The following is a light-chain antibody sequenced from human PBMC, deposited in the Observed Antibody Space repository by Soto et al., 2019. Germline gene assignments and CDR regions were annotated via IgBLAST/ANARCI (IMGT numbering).Light chain of an antibody. J-gene: IGKJ3*01. Sequence: DIHMTQSPSTLSASVGDSVTITCRASERISGWLAWYQQKPGKAPKLLIYDASSLQSGVPTRFSGGGSGTEFTLTISSLQPDDFATYYCQQYNSYSTFGPGTIAEI. CDR3: QQYNSYST. CDR2: DAS. V-gene: IGKV1-5*01. CDR1: ERISGW.